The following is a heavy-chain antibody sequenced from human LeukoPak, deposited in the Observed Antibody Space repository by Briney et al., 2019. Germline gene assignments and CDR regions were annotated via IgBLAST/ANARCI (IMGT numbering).Heavy chain of an antibody. D-gene: IGHD5-12*01. CDR3: AKVGKYNGGYAKGIA. Sequence: SGGSLRLSCAASGFTFSSYAMSWVRQAPGKGLEWVSAISGSGGSTYYADSVKGRFTISRDNSKNTLYLQMNSLRAEDTAVYYCAKVGKYNGGYAKGIAWGQGTLVTVSS. J-gene: IGHJ4*02. CDR1: GFTFSSYA. V-gene: IGHV3-23*01. CDR2: ISGSGGST.